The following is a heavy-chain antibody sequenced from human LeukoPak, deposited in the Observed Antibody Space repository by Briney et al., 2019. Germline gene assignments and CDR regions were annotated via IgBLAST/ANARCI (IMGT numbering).Heavy chain of an antibody. V-gene: IGHV4-59*11. D-gene: IGHD3-10*01. CDR2: IHYTGTT. Sequence: SETLSLTCIVSGGSINNHYWTWIRQTPGKGLEWIGDIHYTGTTKYNPSLKSRVTISIDTSKNQFSLELSSVTAADTAVYYCARDYITMVRGVIIRELDYWGQGTLVTVSS. CDR1: GGSINNHY. J-gene: IGHJ4*02. CDR3: ARDYITMVRGVIIRELDY.